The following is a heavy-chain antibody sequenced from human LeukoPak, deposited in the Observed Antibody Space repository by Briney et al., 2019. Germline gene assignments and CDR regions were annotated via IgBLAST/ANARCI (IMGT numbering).Heavy chain of an antibody. V-gene: IGHV4-59*12. CDR3: ARYSSSWSFDY. J-gene: IGHJ4*02. CDR1: GGSISSYY. CDR2: IYYSGST. D-gene: IGHD6-13*01. Sequence: PSETLSLTCTVSGGSISSYYWSWIRQPPGKGLEWIGYIYYSGSTNYNPSLKSRVTMSVDTSKNQFSLKLSSVTAADTAVYYCARYSSSWSFDYWGQGTLVTVSS.